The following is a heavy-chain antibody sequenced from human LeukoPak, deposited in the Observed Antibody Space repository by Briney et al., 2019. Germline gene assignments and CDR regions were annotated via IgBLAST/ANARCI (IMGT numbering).Heavy chain of an antibody. CDR1: GFTFSSYG. D-gene: IGHD6-13*01. V-gene: IGHV3-33*01. Sequence: GGSLRLSCAASGFTFSSYGMHWVRQAPGKGLEWVAVIWYDGSNKYYADSVKGRFTISRDNSKNTLYLQMNTRRAEDTAVYYCARDRSTYSSSWYVDYWGQGTPVTVSS. CDR2: IWYDGSNK. J-gene: IGHJ4*02. CDR3: ARDRSTYSSSWYVDY.